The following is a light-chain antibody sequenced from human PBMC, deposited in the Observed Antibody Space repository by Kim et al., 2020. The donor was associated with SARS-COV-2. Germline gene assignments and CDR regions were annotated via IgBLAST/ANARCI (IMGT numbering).Light chain of an antibody. CDR3: AAWDDSLRGRV. CDR1: SSNVEKNT. Sequence: QSVLTQPPSASGTTGQRVIISCSGSSSNVEKNTVNWYQQLPGTAPKLLIYSNNQRPSGVPDRFSASKSGTSASLAISGLQSEDEADYYCAAWDDSLRGRVFGGGTQLTVL. CDR2: SNN. J-gene: IGLJ3*02. V-gene: IGLV1-44*01.